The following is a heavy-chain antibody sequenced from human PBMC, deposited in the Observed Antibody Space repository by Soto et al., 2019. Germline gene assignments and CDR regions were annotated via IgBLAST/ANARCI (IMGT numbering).Heavy chain of an antibody. V-gene: IGHV5-51*01. CDR2: IYPGDSDT. J-gene: IGHJ6*02. D-gene: IGHD3-3*01. CDR1: GYSFTSYW. CDR3: AIINWSGYIRRYYYYGMDV. Sequence: PGESLKISCKGSGYSFTSYWSGWVRQMPGKGLEWMGIIYPGDSDTRYSPSFQGQVTISADKSISTAYLQWSSLKASDTAMYYCAIINWSGYIRRYYYYGMDVWGQGTTVTVSS.